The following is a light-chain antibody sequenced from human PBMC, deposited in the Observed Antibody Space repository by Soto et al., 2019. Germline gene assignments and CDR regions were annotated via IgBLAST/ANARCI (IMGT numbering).Light chain of an antibody. CDR3: QQYNNWPRST. Sequence: EIVMTQSPATLSVSPGERATLSCRASQSVSGNLAWYQQKPGQAPRLLIYGASTRATGIPARFSGSGSGTEFTLTISSLQSEDFAVYYCQQYNNWPRSTFGQGTRLEIK. CDR2: GAS. CDR1: QSVSGN. V-gene: IGKV3-15*01. J-gene: IGKJ5*01.